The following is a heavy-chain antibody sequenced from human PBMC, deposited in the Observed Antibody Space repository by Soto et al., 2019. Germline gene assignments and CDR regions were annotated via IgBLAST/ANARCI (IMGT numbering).Heavy chain of an antibody. CDR2: ITSKAYGGTT. CDR3: SRVPPNNRGAPLDY. J-gene: IGHJ4*02. CDR1: GFTFGDYA. V-gene: IGHV3-49*03. D-gene: IGHD3-10*01. Sequence: GGSLRLSCTASGFTFGDYAMIWFRQAPGKGLEWVGFITSKAYGGTTEYAASVKGRFTISRDDSKSIAYLQMNSLKTDDTAVYYCSRVPPNNRGAPLDYWGQGTLVTVS.